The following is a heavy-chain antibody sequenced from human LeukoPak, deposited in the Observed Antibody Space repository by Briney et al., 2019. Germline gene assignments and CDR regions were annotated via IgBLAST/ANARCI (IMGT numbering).Heavy chain of an antibody. Sequence: GGSLRLSCAASGFTFSSYGMHWVRQAPGKGLEWVAVIWYDGSNKYYADSVKGRFTISRDNSKNTLYLQMNSLRAEDTAVYYCAAGYDSSGYYYPDYWGQGTLVTVSS. CDR3: AAGYDSSGYYYPDY. J-gene: IGHJ4*02. V-gene: IGHV3-33*01. CDR2: IWYDGSNK. CDR1: GFTFSSYG. D-gene: IGHD3-22*01.